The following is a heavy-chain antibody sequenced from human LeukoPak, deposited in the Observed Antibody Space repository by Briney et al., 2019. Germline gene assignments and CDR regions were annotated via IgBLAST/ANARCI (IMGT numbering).Heavy chain of an antibody. CDR3: AELGITMIGGV. Sequence: GGSLRLSCAASGFNFNIYGMSWVRQVPGKGLEWVSRISGDSVYTNYADSVKGRFTISRDNAKNSLYLQMNSLRAEDTAVYYCAELGITMIGGVWGKGTTVTISS. D-gene: IGHD3-10*02. CDR1: GFNFNIYG. J-gene: IGHJ6*04. CDR2: ISGDSVYT. V-gene: IGHV3-23*01.